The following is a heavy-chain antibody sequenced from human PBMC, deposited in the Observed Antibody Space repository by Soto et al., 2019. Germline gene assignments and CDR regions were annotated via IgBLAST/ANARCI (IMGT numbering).Heavy chain of an antibody. Sequence: QVQLVQSGAEVKKPGASVKVSCKASGYSFTDHYIHWVRQAPGQGLEWMGWVNPNTGGTNYAQRFHGRVTMTRDTSLTTAYMELSSLRSDDTALFYCAALDSGCYYGNALDIWGQGTMVTVSS. CDR2: VNPNTGGT. CDR1: GYSFTDHY. CDR3: AALDSGCYYGNALDI. V-gene: IGHV1-2*02. J-gene: IGHJ3*02. D-gene: IGHD3-3*01.